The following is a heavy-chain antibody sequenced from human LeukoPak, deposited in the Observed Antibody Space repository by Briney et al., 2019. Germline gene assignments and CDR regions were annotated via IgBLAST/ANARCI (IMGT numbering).Heavy chain of an antibody. CDR3: TRVGPATMVRGVSYYFDY. V-gene: IGHV3-49*04. CDR1: EFTFGDYA. CDR2: IRSKDNDGTT. J-gene: IGHJ4*02. Sequence: PGGSLRLSCTASEFTFGDYAISWVRQAPGKGLEWLGFIRSKDNDGTTDYAASVKGRFTISRDDSKSIAYLQMNSLKTEDTAVYYCTRVGPATMVRGVSYYFDYWGQGTLVTVSS. D-gene: IGHD3-10*01.